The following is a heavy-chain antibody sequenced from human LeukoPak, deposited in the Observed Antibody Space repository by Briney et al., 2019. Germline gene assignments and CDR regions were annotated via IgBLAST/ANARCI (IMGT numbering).Heavy chain of an antibody. D-gene: IGHD1-26*01. V-gene: IGHV3-23*01. CDR3: ARELVGATAYFDH. J-gene: IGHJ4*02. CDR1: GFTFSSYA. CDR2: ISGSGGST. Sequence: GGSLRLSCAASGFTFSSYAMSWVRQAPGKGLEWVSTISGSGGSTYYADSVKGRFTISRDNSKNTVYLQMNSQRAEDTAVYYRARELVGATAYFDHWGQGTLVTVSS.